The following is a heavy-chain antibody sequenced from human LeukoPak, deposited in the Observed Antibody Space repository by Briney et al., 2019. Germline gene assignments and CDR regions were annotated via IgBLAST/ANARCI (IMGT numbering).Heavy chain of an antibody. V-gene: IGHV4-31*03. Sequence: SQTLSLTCTVSGGSISSGGYYWSWIRQHPGKGLEWIGYIYYSGSTYYNPSLKSRVTISVDTSKNQFSLKLSSVTAADTAVYYCARGAIRYFDWLSPHYYYYYGMDVWGQGTTVTVSS. J-gene: IGHJ6*02. D-gene: IGHD3-9*01. CDR1: GGSISSGGYY. CDR3: ARGAIRYFDWLSPHYYYYYGMDV. CDR2: IYYSGST.